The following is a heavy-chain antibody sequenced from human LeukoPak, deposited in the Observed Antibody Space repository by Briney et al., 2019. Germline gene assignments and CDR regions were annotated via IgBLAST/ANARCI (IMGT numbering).Heavy chain of an antibody. Sequence: PGGSLRLACAASGFTFSSYWMSWVRQAPGKGLEWVANIKQDGSEKYYVDSVKGRFTISRDNAKNSLYLQMNSLRAEDTAVYYCARDPLSYYMDVWGKGTTVTVSS. CDR1: GFTFSSYW. J-gene: IGHJ6*03. CDR3: ARDPLSYYMDV. V-gene: IGHV3-7*01. CDR2: IKQDGSEK.